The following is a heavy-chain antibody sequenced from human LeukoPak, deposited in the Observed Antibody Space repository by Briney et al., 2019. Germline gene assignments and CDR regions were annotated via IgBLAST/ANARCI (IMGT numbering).Heavy chain of an antibody. J-gene: IGHJ4*02. CDR3: ASGLRSRAYYFDY. D-gene: IGHD1-26*01. CDR1: GFTFSSYS. Sequence: GGSLRLSCAASGFTFSSYSMNWVRQAPGKGLEWVSSISSSSSYIYYADSVKGRFTISRDNAKNSLYLQMSSLRAEDTAVYYCASGLRSRAYYFDYWGQGTLVTVSS. CDR2: ISSSSSYI. V-gene: IGHV3-21*01.